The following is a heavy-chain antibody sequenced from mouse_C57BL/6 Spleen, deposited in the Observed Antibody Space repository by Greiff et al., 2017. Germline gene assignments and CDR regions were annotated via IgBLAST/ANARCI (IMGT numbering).Heavy chain of an antibody. CDR1: GYSITSGYY. CDR3: ARDNPGFDY. Sequence: VQLKQSGPGLVKPSQSLSLTCSVTGYSITSGYYWNWIRQFPGNKLEWMGYISYDGSNNYNPSLKNRISITRDTSKNQFFLKLNSVTTEDTATYYCARDNPGFDYWGQGTTLTVSS. CDR2: ISYDGSN. V-gene: IGHV3-6*01. J-gene: IGHJ2*01.